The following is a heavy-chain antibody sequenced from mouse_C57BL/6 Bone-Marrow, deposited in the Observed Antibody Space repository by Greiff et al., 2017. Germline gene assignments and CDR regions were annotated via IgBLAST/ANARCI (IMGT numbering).Heavy chain of an antibody. CDR3: ARGTRDY. J-gene: IGHJ2*01. V-gene: IGHV5-17*01. D-gene: IGHD2-13*01. CDR1: GFTFSDYG. CDR2: ISSGSSTI. Sequence: EVMLVESGGGLVKPGGSLKLSCAASGFTFSDYGMHWVRQAPEKGLEWVAYISSGSSTIYYADTVKGRFTISSDHAKNTLFLQMTSLRSEDTAMYYCARGTRDYWGQGTTLTVSS.